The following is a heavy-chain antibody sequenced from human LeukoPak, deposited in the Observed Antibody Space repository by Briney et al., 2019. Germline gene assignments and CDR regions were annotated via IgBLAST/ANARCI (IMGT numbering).Heavy chain of an antibody. V-gene: IGHV6-1*01. J-gene: IGHJ3*02. CDR3: ARGWARDGFNI. Sequence: SQTPSLTCVISGDSVSNNAWNWVRQTPSGGLECLGRTYYNSKWYNEYAESVKSRISINPDTSKNQFSLQLNSVTPEDTAVYYCARGWARDGFNIWSQGTMVTVSS. D-gene: IGHD6-13*01. CDR1: GDSVSNNA. CDR2: TYYNSKWYN.